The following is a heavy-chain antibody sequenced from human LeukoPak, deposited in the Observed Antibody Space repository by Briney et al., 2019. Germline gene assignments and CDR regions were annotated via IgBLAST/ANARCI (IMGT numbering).Heavy chain of an antibody. CDR3: ARGRLGGSGSYYNVLDY. V-gene: IGHV4-59*01. CDR1: GGSISSYY. D-gene: IGHD3-10*01. CDR2: ISYSGST. Sequence: PSETLSLTCTVSGGSISSYYWSWIRQPPGKGLEWIGYISYSGSTNYNPSLKSRVTISVDTSRNQFSLKLSSVTAADTAVYYCARGRLGGSGSYYNVLDYWGQGTLVTVSA. J-gene: IGHJ4*02.